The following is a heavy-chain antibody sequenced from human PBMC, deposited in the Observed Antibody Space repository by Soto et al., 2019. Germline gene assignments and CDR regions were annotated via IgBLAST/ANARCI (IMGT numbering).Heavy chain of an antibody. CDR3: AREYSSGPDY. Sequence: QVQLVESGGGVVQPGRSLTLSCAASGFIFSTYGMYWVRQAPGKGLEWVAVIWFDGSNKYYADSVKGRFTISRDNSKHTLYLQMNILRADDTPVYYCAREYSSGPDYWGQGTLVTVS. CDR2: IWFDGSNK. CDR1: GFIFSTYG. J-gene: IGHJ4*02. D-gene: IGHD6-19*01. V-gene: IGHV3-33*01.